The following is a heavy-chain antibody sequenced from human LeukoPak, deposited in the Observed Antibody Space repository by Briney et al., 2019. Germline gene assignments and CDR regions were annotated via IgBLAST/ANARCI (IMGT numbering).Heavy chain of an antibody. CDR2: ISYSGTT. CDR3: ARDKGLPQAFDI. J-gene: IGHJ3*02. Sequence: PSETLSLTCTVPGGSISSFYWSWIRQPPGKRLEYIGYISYSGTTSYNPSLKSRVTISLDTSKNQFSLKLTSVTAADTAVYYCARDKGLPQAFDIWGQGTMVTVSS. CDR1: GGSISSFY. D-gene: IGHD5/OR15-5a*01. V-gene: IGHV4-59*01.